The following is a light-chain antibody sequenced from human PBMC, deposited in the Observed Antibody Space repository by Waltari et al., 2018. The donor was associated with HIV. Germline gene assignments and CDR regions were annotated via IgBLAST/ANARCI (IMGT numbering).Light chain of an antibody. J-gene: IGLJ2*01. CDR1: SSTVEAAYD. CDR2: GNV. CDR3: QSYDTSLTDII. Sequence: QSVLTQPPSVSGAPGQRVTISCPKSSSTVEAAYDVHWFQQVPGTAPKLLIYGNVNRPSGVPDRFSGSRSGTSASLAITGLQAEDEADYYCQSYDTSLTDIIFGGGTKLTVL. V-gene: IGLV1-40*01.